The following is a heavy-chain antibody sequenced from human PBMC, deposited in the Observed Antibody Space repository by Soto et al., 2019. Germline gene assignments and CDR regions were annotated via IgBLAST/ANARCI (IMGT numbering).Heavy chain of an antibody. CDR2: INPNSGGT. J-gene: IGHJ2*01. CDR3: ARGGVRDSSGWYGYFDL. V-gene: IGHV1-2*04. CDR1: GYTFTGYY. Sequence: QVQLVQSGAEVKKPGASVKVSCKASGYTFTGYYMHWVRQAPGQGLEWMGWINPNSGGTNYAQKFQGWVTMTRDTSISTAYMELGRLRSDDTAVYYCARGGVRDSSGWYGYFDLWGRGTLVTVSS. D-gene: IGHD6-19*01.